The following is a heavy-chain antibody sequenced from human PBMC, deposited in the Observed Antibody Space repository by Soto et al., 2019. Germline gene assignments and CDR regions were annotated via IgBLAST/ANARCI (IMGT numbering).Heavy chain of an antibody. J-gene: IGHJ5*01. CDR3: TNAFGINLHS. CDR1: GFTFSAYA. Sequence: GGSLRLSCEASGFTFSAYAMSWVRQAPGKGLEWVSGSTSGGGSSVAGSGKGRFTVARDNSKNMLYLQMNSLRAEDSAIYYCTNAFGINLHSGGQGTRVTVSS. D-gene: IGHD3-10*01. CDR2: STSGGGS. V-gene: IGHV3-23*01.